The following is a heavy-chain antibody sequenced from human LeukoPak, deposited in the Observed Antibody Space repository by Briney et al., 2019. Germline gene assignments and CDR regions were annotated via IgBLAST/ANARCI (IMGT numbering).Heavy chain of an antibody. CDR1: GGSFSGCY. CDR3: ARMAVYYYDSSGSFDD. CDR2: INHSGST. Sequence: PSETLSLTCAVYGGSFSGCYWSWIRQPPGKGLEWIGEINHSGSTNYNPSLKSRVTISVDTSKNQFSLNLTSVTAADTAVYYCARMAVYYYDSSGSFDDWGQGTLVTVSS. J-gene: IGHJ4*02. D-gene: IGHD3-22*01. V-gene: IGHV4-34*01.